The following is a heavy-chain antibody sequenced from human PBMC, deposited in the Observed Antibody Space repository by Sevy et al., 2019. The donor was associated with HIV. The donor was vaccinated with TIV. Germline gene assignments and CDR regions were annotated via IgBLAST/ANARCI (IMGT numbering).Heavy chain of an antibody. J-gene: IGHJ4*02. CDR1: GFTFNTYG. CDR3: ARGTGYLWGSSHNYFDY. V-gene: IGHV3-33*01. CDR2: IWYDGSNK. Sequence: GGSLRLSCAGSGFTFNTYGMHWVRQAPGKGLEWVAVIWYDGSNKDYADSVKGRFTISRDNSKNTLYLQMNSLRAEDTAVYYCARGTGYLWGSSHNYFDYWGQGTLVTVSS. D-gene: IGHD2-8*01.